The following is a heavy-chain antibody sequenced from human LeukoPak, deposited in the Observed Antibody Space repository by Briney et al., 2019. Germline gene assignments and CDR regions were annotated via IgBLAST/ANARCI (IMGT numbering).Heavy chain of an antibody. CDR3: ARDGVVPAAFDY. CDR2: NSSSSSYI. J-gene: IGHJ4*02. CDR1: GFTFSSYS. V-gene: IGHV3-21*01. D-gene: IGHD2-2*01. Sequence: PGGSLRLSCAASGFTFSSYSMNWVRQAPGKGLEWVSSNSSSSSYIYYADSVKGRFTISRDNAKNSLYLQMNSLRAEDTAVYYCARDGVVPAAFDYWGQGTLVTVSS.